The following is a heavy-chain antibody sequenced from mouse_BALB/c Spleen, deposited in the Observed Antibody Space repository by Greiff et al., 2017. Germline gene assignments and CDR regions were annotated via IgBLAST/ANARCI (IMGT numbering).Heavy chain of an antibody. CDR1: GFTFSDYY. CDR2: ISDGGSYT. Sequence: EVQRVESGGGLVKPGGSLKLSCAASGFTFSDYYMYWVRQTPEKRLEWVATISDGGSYTYYPDSVKGRFTISRDNAKNNLYLQMSSLKSEDTAMYYCARDPVRRTPLYAMDYWGQGTSVTVSS. V-gene: IGHV5-4*02. D-gene: IGHD2-14*01. CDR3: ARDPVRRTPLYAMDY. J-gene: IGHJ4*01.